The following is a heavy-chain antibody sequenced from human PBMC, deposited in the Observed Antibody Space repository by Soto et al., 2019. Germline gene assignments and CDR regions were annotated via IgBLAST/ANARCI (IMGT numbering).Heavy chain of an antibody. Sequence: QSGGSLRLSCAASGFTFSSDWMHWVRQAPGKGLVWVSRINSDGSSTRYADSVKGRFTISRDNAKKMLYLQMDSLRAEDTAMYYCARETIGLRNYDNGMDVWGQGTTVTVSS. D-gene: IGHD3-16*01. CDR2: INSDGSST. V-gene: IGHV3-74*01. CDR1: GFTFSSDW. J-gene: IGHJ6*02. CDR3: ARETIGLRNYDNGMDV.